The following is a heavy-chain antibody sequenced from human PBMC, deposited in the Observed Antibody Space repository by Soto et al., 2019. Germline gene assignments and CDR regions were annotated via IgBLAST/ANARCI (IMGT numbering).Heavy chain of an antibody. CDR2: VSSSSTYI. V-gene: IGHV3-21*01. CDR3: ARGSRSTTWYGGQFDY. Sequence: EVQLVDSGGGLVKPGGSLRLSCAASGLTFSSYTMNWVRQAPGKGLEWGSSVSSSSTYIYYADSVKGRFTISRDNAKNSLYLQMNSLRAEDTAIYYCARGSRSTTWYGGQFDYWGQGTLVTVSS. CDR1: GLTFSSYT. D-gene: IGHD6-13*01. J-gene: IGHJ4*02.